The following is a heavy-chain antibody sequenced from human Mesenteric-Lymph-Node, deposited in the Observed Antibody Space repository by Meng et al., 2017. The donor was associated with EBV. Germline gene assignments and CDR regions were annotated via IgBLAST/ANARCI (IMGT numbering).Heavy chain of an antibody. Sequence: DVQLGGSGGGLVQPGGSLILSCAASGFTFSYYWMHWVRQVPGKGLLWVSRINTDGSRTDYADSVQGRFTISRDNARGTLHLQMNRLRGDDTAVYYCATDRWEREGWFERWGQGTLVTVSS. D-gene: IGHD1-26*01. J-gene: IGHJ5*02. CDR3: ATDRWEREGWFER. CDR2: INTDGSRT. V-gene: IGHV3-74*01. CDR1: GFTFSYYW.